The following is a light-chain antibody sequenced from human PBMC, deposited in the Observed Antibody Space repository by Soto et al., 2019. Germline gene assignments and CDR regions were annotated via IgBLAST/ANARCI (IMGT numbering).Light chain of an antibody. Sequence: DIQMTQSPSSLSASVGDRVTITCRASQRISSFLNWYQHKPGKAPKLLIYAASSLQSGVPSRFSGSGSGTDFTLTISSLQPEDFTTYYCQQSYSTPWTFGQGTKVGIK. CDR2: AAS. J-gene: IGKJ1*01. CDR1: QRISSF. V-gene: IGKV1-39*01. CDR3: QQSYSTPWT.